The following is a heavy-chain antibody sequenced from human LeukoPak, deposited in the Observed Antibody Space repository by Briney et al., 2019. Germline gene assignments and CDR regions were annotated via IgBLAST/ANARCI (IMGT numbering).Heavy chain of an antibody. J-gene: IGHJ4*02. CDR2: INSNSGDT. CDR1: GYTFSDYY. V-gene: IGHV1-2*02. CDR3: AGGYCSGGSCYHFDY. D-gene: IGHD2-15*01. Sequence: ASVKVSCKASGYTFSDYYMHWVRQAPGQGLEWMGWINSNSGDTDYAQKFQGRVTMTRDTSISTAYMELSRLTSDDTAVYYCAGGYCSGGSCYHFDYWGQGTLVTVSS.